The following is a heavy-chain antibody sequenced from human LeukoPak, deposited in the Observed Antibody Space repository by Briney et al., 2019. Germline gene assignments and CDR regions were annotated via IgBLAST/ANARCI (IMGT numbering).Heavy chain of an antibody. J-gene: IGHJ4*02. V-gene: IGHV3-53*01. CDR2: IYSGGST. CDR1: GFTVSSNY. CDR3: ASSVRRATQYYFDH. Sequence: GGSLRLSCAASGFTVSSNYMSWVRQAPGKGLEWVSVIYSGGSTYYADSVKGRFTISRDNSKNTLYLQTNTLRAEDTAVYYCASSVRRATQYYFDHRGQGTLVTVSS. D-gene: IGHD1-26*01.